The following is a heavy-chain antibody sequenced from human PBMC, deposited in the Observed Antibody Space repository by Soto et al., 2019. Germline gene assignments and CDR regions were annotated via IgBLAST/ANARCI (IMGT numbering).Heavy chain of an antibody. CDR3: ARDLRIVVVPAATNYGMDV. V-gene: IGHV3-23*01. J-gene: IGHJ6*02. D-gene: IGHD2-2*01. CDR1: GFTFSNYA. Sequence: GGSLRLSCAASGFTFSNYAMNWVRQAPGKGLEWVSRISGIGGNIDSTDSVKGRFSISRDNSKSTLFLEMNSLRAEDTAVYYCARDLRIVVVPAATNYGMDVWGQGTTVTVSS. CDR2: ISGIGGNI.